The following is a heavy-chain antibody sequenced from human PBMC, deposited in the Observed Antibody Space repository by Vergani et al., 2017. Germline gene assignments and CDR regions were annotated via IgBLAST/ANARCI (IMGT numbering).Heavy chain of an antibody. Sequence: QVQLVQPGAEVKKPGSPVKVPCKASGGTFSGYAISWVRQAPGQGLEWMGGIIPIFGTANYAQKFQGRVTSTADESTSTAYMELSRLRSEDTAVYYCAGGDDYGDSYFDYWGQGTLVTVSS. D-gene: IGHD4-17*01. CDR2: IIPIFGTA. CDR1: GGTFSGYA. V-gene: IGHV1-69*12. CDR3: AGGDDYGDSYFDY. J-gene: IGHJ4*01.